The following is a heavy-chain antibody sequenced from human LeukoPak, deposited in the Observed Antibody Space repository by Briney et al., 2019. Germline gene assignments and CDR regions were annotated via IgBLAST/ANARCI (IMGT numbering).Heavy chain of an antibody. V-gene: IGHV3-30*02. CDR1: GFTFSSYG. CDR3: AKDLGAMGRRAFDI. D-gene: IGHD5-18*01. J-gene: IGHJ3*02. Sequence: GSLRLSWAASGFTFSSYGMHWVRQAPGKGLEWVAFIRYDGSNKYYADSVKGRFTISRDNSKNTLYLQMNSLRAEDTAVYYCAKDLGAMGRRAFDIWGQGTVVTVSS. CDR2: IRYDGSNK.